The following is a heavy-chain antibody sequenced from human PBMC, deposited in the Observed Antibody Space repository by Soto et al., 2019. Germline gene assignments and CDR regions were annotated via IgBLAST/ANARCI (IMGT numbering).Heavy chain of an antibody. CDR1: GYTFTSYA. Sequence: ASVKVSCKASGYTFTSYAMHWVRQAPGQGLEWMGIINPSGGSTSYAQKFQGRVTMTRDTSTSTVYMELSSLRSEDTAVYYCARVSYGDYADYYYYGMDVWGQGTTVTVSS. J-gene: IGHJ6*02. V-gene: IGHV1-46*01. D-gene: IGHD4-17*01. CDR2: INPSGGST. CDR3: ARVSYGDYADYYYYGMDV.